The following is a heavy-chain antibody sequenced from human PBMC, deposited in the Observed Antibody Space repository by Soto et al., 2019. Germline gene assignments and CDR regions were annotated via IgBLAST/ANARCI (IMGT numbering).Heavy chain of an antibody. CDR1: GYTFTNYW. D-gene: IGHD4-4*01. CDR3: ARLGSLLQPIDY. CDR2: IFPRDSDT. J-gene: IGHJ4*02. V-gene: IGHV5-51*01. Sequence: GESLKISCQTSGYTFTNYWIGWVCHMPGRGLEWMGLIFPRDSDTRYNSSFEGQVTISSDRSIATAYLQWTSLKASDTAIYFCARLGSLLQPIDYWGQGTTVTVYS.